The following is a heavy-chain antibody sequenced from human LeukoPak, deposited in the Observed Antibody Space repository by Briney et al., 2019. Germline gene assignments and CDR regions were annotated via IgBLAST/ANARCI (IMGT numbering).Heavy chain of an antibody. Sequence: GGSLRLSCAASGFTFSSYAMSWVRQAPGKGLVWVSRINRDGSSTSYADSVKGRFTISRDNAKNTLYLQMNSLRAEDTAVYYCARGGGYSYGSFDYWGQGTLVTVSS. CDR2: INRDGSST. J-gene: IGHJ4*02. CDR3: ARGGGYSYGSFDY. V-gene: IGHV3-74*01. D-gene: IGHD5-18*01. CDR1: GFTFSSYA.